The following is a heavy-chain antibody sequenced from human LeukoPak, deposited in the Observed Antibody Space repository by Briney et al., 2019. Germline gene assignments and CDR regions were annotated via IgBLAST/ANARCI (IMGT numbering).Heavy chain of an antibody. D-gene: IGHD6-19*01. J-gene: IGHJ4*02. CDR1: GFSLTTSGVA. V-gene: IGHV2-5*02. CDR3: AYKAPTGWYQA. CDR2: IYWDDDK. Sequence: ESGPTLVKPTQTLTLTCTFSGFSLTTSGVAVGWIRQPPGKALEWLTLIYWDDDKRHSPSLESRLTVTKDTSKNQVVLTVTNMDPVDTATYYCAYKAPTGWYQAWGQGTLVTVSS.